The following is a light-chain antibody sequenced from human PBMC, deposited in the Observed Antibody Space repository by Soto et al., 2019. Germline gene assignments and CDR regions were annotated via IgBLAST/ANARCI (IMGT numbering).Light chain of an antibody. Sequence: EIVMTQSPVTLSLSPGDRATLSCRASQSVANNLAWFQQRPGQAPRLLVYGASATATGIPARFSGSGSGTEFTLTLSSLQSEDVAVYYCQQYNDWPRTFGQGTKVEIK. CDR1: QSVANN. CDR3: QQYNDWPRT. V-gene: IGKV3-15*01. J-gene: IGKJ1*01. CDR2: GAS.